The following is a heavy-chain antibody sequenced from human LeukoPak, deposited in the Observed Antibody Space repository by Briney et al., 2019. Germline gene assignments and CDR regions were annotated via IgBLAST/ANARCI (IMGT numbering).Heavy chain of an antibody. CDR1: GFAFSNYA. D-gene: IGHD3-10*01. Sequence: GGSLRLSCAASGFAFSNYAMSWVRQAPGKGLEWVSSLSGGGDSRYYADSVMGRFTISRDNSKNTLYLQMNSLRAEDTAVYYCAKAVRSMVTGGGYFDSWGQGTLVTISS. J-gene: IGHJ4*02. V-gene: IGHV3-23*01. CDR3: AKAVRSMVTGGGYFDS. CDR2: LSGGGDSR.